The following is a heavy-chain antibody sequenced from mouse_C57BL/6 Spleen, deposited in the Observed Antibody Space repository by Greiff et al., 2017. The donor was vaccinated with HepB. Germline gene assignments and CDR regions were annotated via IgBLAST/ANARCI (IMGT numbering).Heavy chain of an antibody. CDR2: IYPRSGNT. CDR3: APFITTVVATFDD. J-gene: IGHJ2*01. Sequence: VQLQQSGAELARPGASVKLSCKASGYTFTSYGISWVKQRTGQGLEWIGEIYPRSGNTYYNEKFKGKATLTADKSSSTAYMELRSLTSEDSAVYFCAPFITTVVATFDDWGQGTTLTVSS. V-gene: IGHV1-81*01. CDR1: GYTFTSYG. D-gene: IGHD1-1*01.